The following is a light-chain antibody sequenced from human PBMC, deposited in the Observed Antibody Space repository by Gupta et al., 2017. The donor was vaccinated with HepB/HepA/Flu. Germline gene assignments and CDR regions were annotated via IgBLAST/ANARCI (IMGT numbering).Light chain of an antibody. V-gene: IGLV2-23*03. CDR2: EGS. CDR1: SSDVGSYNL. Sequence: QSALTQPAPVSGSPGQSTNISCPGTSSDVGSYNLVSWYQQHPGKAPRLMIYEGSKRPSGVSSRFSCSKSGNTSSLTISGLQAEGEAGYYCCSYAGTSTVVFGGGSELSVL. CDR3: CSYAGTSTVV. J-gene: IGLJ2*01.